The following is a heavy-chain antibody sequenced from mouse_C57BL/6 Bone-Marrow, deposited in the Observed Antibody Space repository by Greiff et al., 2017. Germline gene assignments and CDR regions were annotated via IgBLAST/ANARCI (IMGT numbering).Heavy chain of an antibody. CDR1: GYTFTSYW. D-gene: IGHD1-1*01. CDR2: IHPNSGST. J-gene: IGHJ3*01. CDR3: ARAVPYCYDSRCGGFAY. V-gene: IGHV1-64*01. Sequence: QVQLQQPGAELVKPGASVKLSCKASGYTFTSYWMHWVKQRPGQGLEWIGMIHPNSGSTNYNEKFKSKATLTVDKSSSTAYMQLSSLTSEDSAVYYGARAVPYCYDSRCGGFAYWGRGTLVTVSA.